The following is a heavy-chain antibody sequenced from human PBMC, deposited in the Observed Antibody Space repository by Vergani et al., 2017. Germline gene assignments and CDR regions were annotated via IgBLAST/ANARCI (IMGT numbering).Heavy chain of an antibody. V-gene: IGHV3-48*03. J-gene: IGHJ4*02. CDR2: ISSSGSTI. CDR3: ARDLRVGVVVPAAHLDY. CDR1: GFTFSSYE. D-gene: IGHD2-2*01. Sequence: EVQLVESGGGLVQPGGSLRLSCAASGFTFSSYEMNWVRQAPGKGLEWVSYISSSGSTIYYADSVKGRFTISRDNAKNSLYLQMNSLRAEDTAVYYCARDLRVGVVVPAAHLDYWGQGTLVTVSS.